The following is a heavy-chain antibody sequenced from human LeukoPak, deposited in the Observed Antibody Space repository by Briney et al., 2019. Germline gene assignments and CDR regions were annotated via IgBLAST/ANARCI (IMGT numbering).Heavy chain of an antibody. CDR3: ATGDIVVVVAAVH. J-gene: IGHJ4*02. Sequence: GASVKVSCKASGYTFTSYYMHWVRQAPGQGLEWMGIINPGGGSTSYAQKFQGRVTMTGDTSTSTVYMELSSLRSDDTAVYYCATGDIVVVVAAVHWGQGTLVTVSS. D-gene: IGHD2-15*01. CDR1: GYTFTSYY. V-gene: IGHV1-46*01. CDR2: INPGGGST.